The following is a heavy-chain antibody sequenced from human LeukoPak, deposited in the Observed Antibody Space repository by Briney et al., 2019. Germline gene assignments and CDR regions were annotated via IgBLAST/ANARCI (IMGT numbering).Heavy chain of an antibody. Sequence: SETLSLTCTVSGASINSGAYYWSWLRQPPGKGLEWIGYIFYSGSTSYNPYLKSRLTLSVDTSKNQFSLKLSSVTAADTAVYYCARYGGCSGGTCYAWFDPWGQGTLVTVSS. V-gene: IGHV4-31*03. CDR1: GASINSGAYY. CDR2: IFYSGST. D-gene: IGHD2-15*01. J-gene: IGHJ5*02. CDR3: ARYGGCSGGTCYAWFDP.